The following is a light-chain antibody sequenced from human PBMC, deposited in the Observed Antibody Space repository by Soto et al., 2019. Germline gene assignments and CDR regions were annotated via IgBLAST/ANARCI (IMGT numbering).Light chain of an antibody. CDR2: GAS. J-gene: IGKJ1*01. CDR3: QQYGYSFRA. CDR1: QSVSSSY. Sequence: EILLTQSPGTLSLSPGERATLSCRASQSVSSSYLSWYQLKPGQAPRLLIYGASSRATGIPDRFSGSGSGTDFTVTISRLEPEDFAVYYCQQYGYSFRAFGQGTEVEL. V-gene: IGKV3-20*01.